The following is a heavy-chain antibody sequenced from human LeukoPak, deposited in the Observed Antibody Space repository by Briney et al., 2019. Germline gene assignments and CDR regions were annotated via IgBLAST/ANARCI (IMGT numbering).Heavy chain of an antibody. V-gene: IGHV1-18*01. J-gene: IGHJ6*02. CDR2: ISAYNGNT. CDR3: ARGPHSPRFPWGMDV. Sequence: ASVKVSCNASGYTFTSYGISWVRQAPGQGLEWMGWISAYNGNTNYAQKLQGRVTMTTDTSTSTAYMELRSLRSDDTAVYYCARGPHSPRFPWGMDVWGQGTTVTVSS. CDR1: GYTFTSYG. D-gene: IGHD2-21*01.